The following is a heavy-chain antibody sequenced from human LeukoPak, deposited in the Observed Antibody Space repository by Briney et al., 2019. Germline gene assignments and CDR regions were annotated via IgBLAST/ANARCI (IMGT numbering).Heavy chain of an antibody. D-gene: IGHD3-10*01. CDR3: ARGGITMVRGVMGGDY. CDR1: GYTFTSYG. V-gene: IGHV1-18*01. Sequence: GASVEVSCKASGYTFTSYGISWVRQAPGQGLEWMGWISAYNGNTNYAQKLQGRVTMTTDTSTSTAYMELRSLRSDDTAVYYCARGGITMVRGVMGGDYWGQGTLVTVSS. J-gene: IGHJ4*02. CDR2: ISAYNGNT.